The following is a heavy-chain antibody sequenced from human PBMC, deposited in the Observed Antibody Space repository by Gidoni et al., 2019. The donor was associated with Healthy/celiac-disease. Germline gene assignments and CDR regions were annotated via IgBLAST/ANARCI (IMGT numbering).Heavy chain of an antibody. V-gene: IGHV3-33*01. CDR1: GFTFSSYG. Sequence: QVQLVESGGGVVQPGRSLRLSCAASGFTFSSYGMHWVRQAPGKGLEWVAVIWYDGSNKYYADSVKGRFTISRDNSKNTLYLQMNSLRAEDTAVYYCARLYCSSTSCYPGIAAAVPYWGQGTLVTVSS. J-gene: IGHJ4*02. D-gene: IGHD2-2*01. CDR2: IWYDGSNK. CDR3: ARLYCSSTSCYPGIAAAVPY.